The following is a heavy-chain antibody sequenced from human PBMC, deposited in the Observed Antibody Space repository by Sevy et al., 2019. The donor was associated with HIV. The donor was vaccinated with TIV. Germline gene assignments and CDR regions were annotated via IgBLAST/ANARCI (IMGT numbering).Heavy chain of an antibody. V-gene: IGHV1-8*01. D-gene: IGHD3-3*01. CDR2: MSPNSGAT. CDR3: ASGGNGDFWSYEYYYYGVAV. CDR1: GYTFTSYD. Sequence: ASGKVSCEASGYTFTSYDINWVRQATGQGLEWMGWMSPNSGATGFAQKFQGRVTLTRNTYISTAYMEVSSLRSEDTAVYYCASGGNGDFWSYEYYYYGVAVWGQGTTVTVSS. J-gene: IGHJ6*02.